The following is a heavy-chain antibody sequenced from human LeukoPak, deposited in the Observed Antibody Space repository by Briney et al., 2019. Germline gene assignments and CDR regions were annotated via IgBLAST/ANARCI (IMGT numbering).Heavy chain of an antibody. CDR1: GGTFSSYA. CDR2: IIPIFGTA. D-gene: IGHD1-26*01. Sequence: SVKVSCKASGGTFSSYAISWVRQAPGQGLEWMGGIIPIFGTANYAQKFQGGVTITTDESTSTAYMELSSLRSEDTAVYYCARDLLEGGSHSGYFDYWGQGTLVTVSS. J-gene: IGHJ4*02. V-gene: IGHV1-69*05. CDR3: ARDLLEGGSHSGYFDY.